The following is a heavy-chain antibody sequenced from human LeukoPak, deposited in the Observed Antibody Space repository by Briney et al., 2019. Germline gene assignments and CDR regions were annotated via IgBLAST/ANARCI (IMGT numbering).Heavy chain of an antibody. D-gene: IGHD2-2*01. CDR2: ISYDGSNK. V-gene: IGHV3-30*09. CDR1: GFTFSSYP. Sequence: GGSLRLSCAASGFTFSSYPMHWVRQAPGKGLEWVALISYDGSNKNYADSVKGRFAISRDNSKNTLYLQMNSLRAEDTAVYYCAIGCWSSSNCPVDYWGQGTLVTVSS. CDR3: AIGCWSSSNCPVDY. J-gene: IGHJ4*02.